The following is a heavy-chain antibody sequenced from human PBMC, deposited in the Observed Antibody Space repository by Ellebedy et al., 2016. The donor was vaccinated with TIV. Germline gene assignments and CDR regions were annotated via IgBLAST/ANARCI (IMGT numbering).Heavy chain of an antibody. CDR2: INPSGGST. CDR3: ARDQAGDSSSDY. D-gene: IGHD3-22*01. Sequence: AASVKVSCKASGYTFTRYHMNWVRHAPGQGLEWMGIINPSGGSTDYTQKFQGIVTMTRDTSTSTVYMELSSLRSEDTAVYYCARDQAGDSSSDYWGQGTLVTVSS. V-gene: IGHV1-46*01. CDR1: GYTFTRYH. J-gene: IGHJ4*02.